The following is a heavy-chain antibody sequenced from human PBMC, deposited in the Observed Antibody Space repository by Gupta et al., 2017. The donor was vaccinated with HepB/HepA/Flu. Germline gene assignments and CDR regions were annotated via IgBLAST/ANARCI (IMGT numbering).Heavy chain of an antibody. Sequence: QVQLVESGGGVVQPGRSLRLSCAASGFIFTTYAMHWVRQAPGMGLEWVAVIYYDGSSRYYADSVKGRFTISRDNSKNTVSLQSNSLRAEDTAVYYCARGTVAVTGSIAGSLDYWGQGTLVTVSS. D-gene: IGHD4-11*01. J-gene: IGHJ4*02. CDR3: ARGTVAVTGSIAGSLDY. V-gene: IGHV3-33*01. CDR2: IYYDGSSR. CDR1: GFIFTTYA.